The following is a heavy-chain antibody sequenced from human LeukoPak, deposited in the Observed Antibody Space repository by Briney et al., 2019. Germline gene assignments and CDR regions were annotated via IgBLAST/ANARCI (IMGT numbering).Heavy chain of an antibody. Sequence: ASVKVSCKASGYTFTGYYMHWVRQAPGQGLEWMGWINPNSGGTNYAQKVQGRVTMTRDTSISTAYMELSRLRSDDTAVYYCARAREYSSSGDFDYWGQGTLVTVS. J-gene: IGHJ4*02. CDR2: INPNSGGT. V-gene: IGHV1-2*02. CDR3: ARAREYSSSGDFDY. D-gene: IGHD6-6*01. CDR1: GYTFTGYY.